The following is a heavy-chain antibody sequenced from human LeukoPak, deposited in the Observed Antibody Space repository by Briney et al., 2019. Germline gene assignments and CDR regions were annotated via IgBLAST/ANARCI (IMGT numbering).Heavy chain of an antibody. CDR1: GGTFTTYG. V-gene: IGHV1-69*04. CDR3: ARGRNYFDY. Sequence: SLKVSCKVPGGTFTTYGITWVRQAPGQGLEWMGRIIPVLEMATYAQKYEGRVKITADKSTTTIYLFLSSLTSDDTAVYYCARGRNYFDYWGQGSLVTVSS. CDR2: IIPVLEMA. J-gene: IGHJ4*01.